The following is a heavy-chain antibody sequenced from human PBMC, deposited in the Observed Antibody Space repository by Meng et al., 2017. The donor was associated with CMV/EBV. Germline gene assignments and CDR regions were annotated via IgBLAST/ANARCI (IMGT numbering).Heavy chain of an antibody. Sequence: GESLKISCAASGFTFSSYWMSWVRQAPGKGLEWVANIKQDGSEKYYVDSVKGRFTISRDNAKNSLYLQMNSLRAEDTAVYYCAKDGTSGSYYFDYWGQGTLVTVSS. CDR2: IKQDGSEK. CDR1: GFTFSSYW. V-gene: IGHV3-7*01. J-gene: IGHJ4*02. CDR3: AKDGTSGSYYFDY. D-gene: IGHD1-26*01.